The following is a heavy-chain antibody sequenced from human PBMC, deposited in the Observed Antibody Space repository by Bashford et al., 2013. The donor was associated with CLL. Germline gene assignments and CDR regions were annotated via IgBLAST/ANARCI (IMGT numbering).Heavy chain of an antibody. CDR2: MNPNSGNT. J-gene: IGHJ3*02. Sequence: ASVKGSPARASGYTFTSYDINWVRQATGQGLEWMGWMNPNSGNTGYAQKFQGRVTMTRNTSISTAYMELSSLRSEDTAVYYCARGRRVHLGGVAFDIVGPRDNG. CDR1: GYTFTSYD. V-gene: IGHV1-8*01. CDR3: ARGRRVHLGGVAFDI. D-gene: IGHD3-16*01.